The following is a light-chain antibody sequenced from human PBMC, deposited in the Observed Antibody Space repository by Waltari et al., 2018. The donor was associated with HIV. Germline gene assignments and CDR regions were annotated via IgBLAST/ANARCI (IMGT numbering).Light chain of an antibody. CDR2: DDR. Sequence: SYVLTQPPSVSVAPGQTAKITCAGSDIGGKSVHWYQQKQGQAPVRVVYDDRARPSGIPERFSGSNSGNTATLTISRVEAGDEADYYCQVWDIHTDHVLFGGGTKLTVL. CDR1: DIGGKS. CDR3: QVWDIHTDHVL. J-gene: IGLJ2*01. V-gene: IGLV3-21*02.